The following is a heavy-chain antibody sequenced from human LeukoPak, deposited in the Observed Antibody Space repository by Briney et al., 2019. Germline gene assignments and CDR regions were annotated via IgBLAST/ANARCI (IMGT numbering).Heavy chain of an antibody. Sequence: ASVKVSCKASGYTFTSYDINWVRQATGQGLEWMGWMNPNSGNPGYAQKFQGRVTMTRNTSISTAYMELSSLRSEDTAVYYCARGSRSIADAFDIWGQGTMVTVSS. V-gene: IGHV1-8*01. CDR3: ARGSRSIADAFDI. J-gene: IGHJ3*02. CDR1: GYTFTSYD. CDR2: MNPNSGNP.